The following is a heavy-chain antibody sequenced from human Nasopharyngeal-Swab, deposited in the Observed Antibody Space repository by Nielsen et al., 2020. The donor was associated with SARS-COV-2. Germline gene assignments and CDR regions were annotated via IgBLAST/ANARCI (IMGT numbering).Heavy chain of an antibody. Sequence: SVKVSCKASGGTFSSYAISWVRQAPGQGLEWMGGIIPIFGTANYAQKFQGRVTITTDESTSTAYMELSSLRSEDTAVYYGARDSEGSGYDSIAVAAYFDYWGQGTLVTVSS. V-gene: IGHV1-69*05. D-gene: IGHD6-19*01. CDR2: IIPIFGTA. CDR1: GGTFSSYA. J-gene: IGHJ4*02. CDR3: ARDSEGSGYDSIAVAAYFDY.